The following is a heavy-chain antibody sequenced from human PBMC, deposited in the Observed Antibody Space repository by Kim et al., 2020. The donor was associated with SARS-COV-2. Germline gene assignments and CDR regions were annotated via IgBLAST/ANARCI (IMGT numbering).Heavy chain of an antibody. Sequence: ASVKVSCKASGYTFTGYYMHWVRQAPGQGLEWMGRINPNNGGTNYAQKFQGRVTMTSDTSITTAYMELGSLRSDDTAVYYCARYRFKLADDNMDLWGQGTTVTVSS. V-gene: IGHV1-2*06. D-gene: IGHD1-1*01. CDR3: ARYRFKLADDNMDL. CDR2: INPNNGGT. J-gene: IGHJ6*02. CDR1: GYTFTGYY.